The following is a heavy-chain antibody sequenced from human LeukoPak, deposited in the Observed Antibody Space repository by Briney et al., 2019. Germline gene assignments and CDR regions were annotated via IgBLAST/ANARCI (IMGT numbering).Heavy chain of an antibody. J-gene: IGHJ4*02. CDR1: GGSFSGYY. Sequence: SETLSLTCAVYGGSFSGYYWSWIRQPPGKGLEWIGEINHSGSTNYNPSLKSRVTISVDTSKNQFSLKLSSVTAADTAVYYCARGFGYSSVPGLYWGQGTLVTVSS. V-gene: IGHV4-34*01. D-gene: IGHD6-19*01. CDR2: INHSGST. CDR3: ARGFGYSSVPGLY.